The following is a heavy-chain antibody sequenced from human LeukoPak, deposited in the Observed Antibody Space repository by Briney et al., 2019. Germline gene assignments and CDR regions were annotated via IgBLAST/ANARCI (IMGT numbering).Heavy chain of an antibody. CDR2: INHSGST. CDR1: GGSFSGYY. J-gene: IGHJ4*02. D-gene: IGHD3-3*01. V-gene: IGHV4-34*01. CDR3: ARVRSRVSRFLEWSYHFDY. Sequence: SETLSLTCAVYGGSFSGYYWSWIRQPPGKGLEWIGEINHSGSTNYNPSLKSRVTISVDTSKNQFSLKLSSVTAADTAVYYCARVRSRVSRFLEWSYHFDYWGQGTLVTVSS.